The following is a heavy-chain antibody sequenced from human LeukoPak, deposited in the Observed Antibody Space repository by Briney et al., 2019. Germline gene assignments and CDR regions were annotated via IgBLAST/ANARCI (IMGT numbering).Heavy chain of an antibody. CDR1: GFIFNSYA. V-gene: IGHV3-21*01. CDR3: ARMGSSSWTSDGYYYYMDV. J-gene: IGHJ6*03. CDR2: ISSSSSYI. D-gene: IGHD6-13*01. Sequence: GGSLRLSCAASGFIFNSYAMHWVRQAPGKGLEWVSSISSSSSYIYYADSVKGRFTISRDNAKNSLYLQMNSLRAEDTAVYYCARMGSSSWTSDGYYYYMDVWGKGTTVTVSS.